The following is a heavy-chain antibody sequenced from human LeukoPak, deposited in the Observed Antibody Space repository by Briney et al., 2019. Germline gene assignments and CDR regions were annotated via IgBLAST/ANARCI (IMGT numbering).Heavy chain of an antibody. V-gene: IGHV3-23*01. CDR2: ISGSSGRP. Sequence: GGSLRLSCAASGFNVSSYAVSWVRQAPGKGLEWVSTISGSSGRPYYADSVRGRFTSSRDSSKNTPSLQMNSLRAEDTAVYYCAQASLRFFDWSPDSWGQGTLVTVSS. CDR3: AQASLRFFDWSPDS. J-gene: IGHJ4*02. CDR1: GFNVSSYA. D-gene: IGHD3-9*01.